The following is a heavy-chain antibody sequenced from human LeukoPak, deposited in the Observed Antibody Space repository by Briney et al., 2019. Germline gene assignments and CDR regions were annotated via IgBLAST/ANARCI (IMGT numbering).Heavy chain of an antibody. Sequence: RGSLRLSCAVSGITLSNYGMSWARQAPGKGLEWVAGISGSGWSTNYAASVKGRFTISRDNPKNTLYQQMNILRAEDTAVYFCAKRGVVIRVILVGFHKEAYYFDSWGQGALVTVSS. CDR3: AKRGVVIRVILVGFHKEAYYFDS. CDR2: ISGSGWST. CDR1: GITLSNYG. V-gene: IGHV3-23*01. D-gene: IGHD3-22*01. J-gene: IGHJ4*02.